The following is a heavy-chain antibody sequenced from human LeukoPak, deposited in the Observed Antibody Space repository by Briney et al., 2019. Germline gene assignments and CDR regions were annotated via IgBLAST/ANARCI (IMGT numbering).Heavy chain of an antibody. CDR1: GGSITAYY. V-gene: IGHV4-4*07. Sequence: SETLSLTCSVSGGSITAYYWSWIRQSAAKGREWIGRIHMSGSTNYKSSLKSRVAMSMDRSKNLLTLELRSATAADTAVYYCARDESSRDDKNGYQYWGQGIMVTVSS. CDR2: IHMSGST. J-gene: IGHJ4*02. D-gene: IGHD3-22*01. CDR3: ARDESSRDDKNGYQY.